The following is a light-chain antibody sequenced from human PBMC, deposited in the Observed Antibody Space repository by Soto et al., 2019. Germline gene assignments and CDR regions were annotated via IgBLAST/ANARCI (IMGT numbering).Light chain of an antibody. CDR2: EVS. V-gene: IGLV2-14*01. CDR1: RSDVGAYGY. J-gene: IGLJ3*02. Sequence: QSALTQPASVSGSPGQSIAISCTGTRSDVGAYGYVSWYQQHPGKAPKLMLFEVSMRPSGVSNRFSGSKSGNTASLTISGLQADDEADYSCSSYTTGNTVVFGGGTKLTVL. CDR3: SSYTTGNTVV.